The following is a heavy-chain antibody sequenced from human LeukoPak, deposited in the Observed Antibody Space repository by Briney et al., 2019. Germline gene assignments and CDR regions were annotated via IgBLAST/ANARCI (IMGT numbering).Heavy chain of an antibody. Sequence: GGSLRLSCTASGFTLRNYWMHWVRQVPGKRLVWVSRISGDGSVTNYADSVQGRSTISRDNAKNILYLQINSLRSEDTAVYYCARYSSSSGGASYYLDYWGHGTLVTVSS. V-gene: IGHV3-74*01. J-gene: IGHJ4*01. CDR2: ISGDGSVT. CDR3: ARYSSSSGGASYYLDY. CDR1: GFTLRNYW. D-gene: IGHD6-6*01.